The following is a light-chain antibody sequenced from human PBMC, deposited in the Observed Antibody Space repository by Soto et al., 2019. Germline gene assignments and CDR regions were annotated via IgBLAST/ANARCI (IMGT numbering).Light chain of an antibody. V-gene: IGKV3-20*01. CDR2: GAS. CDR3: QQYGNSLWT. CDR1: QSVSSSS. Sequence: EVVLTQSPDTLSLSPGERATLSCRASQSVSSSSLVWYQQKPGQAPSLLIYGASSRATGIPDRFSGSGSGTDFTLTISRLETEDLAVYDCQQYGNSLWTFGQGTKVEIK. J-gene: IGKJ1*01.